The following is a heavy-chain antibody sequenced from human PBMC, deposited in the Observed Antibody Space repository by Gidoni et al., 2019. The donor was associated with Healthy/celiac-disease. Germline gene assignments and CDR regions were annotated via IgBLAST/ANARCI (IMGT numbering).Heavy chain of an antibody. CDR3: ARSPRPSFPLDY. CDR2: IIPILGTA. D-gene: IGHD2-2*01. V-gene: IGHV1-69*01. CDR1: GGTFSSYA. J-gene: IGHJ4*02. Sequence: QVQLVQSGAEVKKPGSSEKVSCKASGGTFSSYAISWVRQAPGQGLEWMGGIIPILGTANYAQKFQGRVTITADESTSTAYMKLSSLRSEDTAVSYCARSPRPSFPLDYWGQGTLVTVSS.